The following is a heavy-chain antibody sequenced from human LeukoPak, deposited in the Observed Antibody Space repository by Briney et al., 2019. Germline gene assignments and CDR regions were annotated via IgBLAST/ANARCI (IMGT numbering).Heavy chain of an antibody. J-gene: IGHJ4*02. CDR2: INPNSGGT. Sequence: ASVKVSCKASGCTFTGYYMHWVRQAPGQGLEWMGWINPNSGGTNYAQKFQGRVTMTRDTSISTAYMELSRLRSDDTAVYYCARDPFLGLALFDHWGQGTLVTVSS. D-gene: IGHD3-3*02. V-gene: IGHV1-2*02. CDR3: ARDPFLGLALFDH. CDR1: GCTFTGYY.